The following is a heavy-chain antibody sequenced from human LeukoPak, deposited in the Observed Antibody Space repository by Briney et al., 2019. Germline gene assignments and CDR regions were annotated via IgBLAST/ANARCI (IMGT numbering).Heavy chain of an antibody. J-gene: IGHJ4*02. Sequence: ASVKVSCKASGYTFTGYYMHWVRQAPGQGLEWMGWINPNSGGTNYAQKFQGWVTITRDTAISTAHMEMERLKSDDTAVYFCAVGMVVVTNSPFDHWGQGTLVTVSS. CDR3: AVGMVVVTNSPFDH. D-gene: IGHD3-22*01. CDR2: INPNSGGT. V-gene: IGHV1-2*04. CDR1: GYTFTGYY.